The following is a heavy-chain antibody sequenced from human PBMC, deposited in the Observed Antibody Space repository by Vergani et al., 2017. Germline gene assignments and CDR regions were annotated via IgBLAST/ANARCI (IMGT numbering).Heavy chain of an antibody. CDR1: GGSISSYY. J-gene: IGHJ4*02. Sequence: QVQLQESGPGLVKPSETLSLTCTVSGGSISSYYWSWIRQPPGKGLEWIGYIYYSGSTNYNPSLKSRGTISVDTSKNQFSLKLSSVTAADTAVYYCARGGPPMDSSSWTSFDYWGQGTLVTVSS. CDR2: IYYSGST. V-gene: IGHV4-59*01. D-gene: IGHD6-13*01. CDR3: ARGGPPMDSSSWTSFDY.